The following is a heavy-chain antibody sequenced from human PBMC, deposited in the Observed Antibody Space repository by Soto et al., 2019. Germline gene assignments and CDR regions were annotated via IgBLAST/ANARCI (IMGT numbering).Heavy chain of an antibody. D-gene: IGHD2-21*01. CDR1: GFTFNNYD. CDR2: ISDNGGDT. V-gene: IGHV3-23*01. Sequence: EAQLLESGGGLVQPGGSLRLSCVASGFTFNNYDVSWVRQAPGEGLEWVSTISDNGGDTYYGDSVKGRFCISRDKSRSTVFQQMHSLRVDDMALDDSATYSERLSMISHDGLSPLGFDNWGQGILVTVSS. J-gene: IGHJ4*02. CDR3: ATYSERLSMISHDGLSPLGFDN.